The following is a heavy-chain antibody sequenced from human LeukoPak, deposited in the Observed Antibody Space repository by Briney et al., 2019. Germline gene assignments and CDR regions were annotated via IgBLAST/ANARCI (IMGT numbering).Heavy chain of an antibody. Sequence: SETLSLTCTVSGGSISSYYWSWIRQPPGKGLEWIGYIYYSGSTNYNPPPKSRVTMSVDTSKNQFSLKLSSVTAADTAVYYCARDKDYFDSGGAFDIWGQGTMVTVSS. CDR2: IYYSGST. CDR1: GGSISSYY. J-gene: IGHJ3*02. CDR3: ARDKDYFDSGGAFDI. V-gene: IGHV4-59*01. D-gene: IGHD3-22*01.